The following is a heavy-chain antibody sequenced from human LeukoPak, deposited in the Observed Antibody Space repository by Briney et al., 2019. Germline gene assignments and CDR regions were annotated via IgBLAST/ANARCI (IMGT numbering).Heavy chain of an antibody. Sequence: PGRSLRLSCAASGFTFSNYALHWVRQAPGKGLEWVAVISYDDTNKYYVDSVKGRFTISRDNAKNSLSLQMNSLRAEDTAVYYCARAKRNGFDIWGQGTTVTVSS. CDR2: ISYDDTNK. J-gene: IGHJ3*02. V-gene: IGHV3-30*04. CDR3: ARAKRNGFDI. CDR1: GFTFSNYA.